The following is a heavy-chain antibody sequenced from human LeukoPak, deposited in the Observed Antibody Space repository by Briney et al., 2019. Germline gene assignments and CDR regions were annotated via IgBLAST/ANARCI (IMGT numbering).Heavy chain of an antibody. CDR2: SYYSGGP. CDR1: GGSISNYY. CDR3: ARGSGWYAY. Sequence: PSETLSLTCTVSGGSISNYYWSWIRQSPGKGLEWIGYSYYSGGPNYNPSLKNRVTISVDTSKNQFSLKLTSVTAADTAVYYCARGSGWYAYWGHGTLVTVS. V-gene: IGHV4-59*01. J-gene: IGHJ5*01. D-gene: IGHD3-3*01.